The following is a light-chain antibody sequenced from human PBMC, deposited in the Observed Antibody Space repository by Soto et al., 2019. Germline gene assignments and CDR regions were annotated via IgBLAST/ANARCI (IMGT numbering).Light chain of an antibody. J-gene: IGLJ3*02. CDR1: TGAVTSGHY. CDR3: LLSYSGAWV. CDR2: DTS. Sequence: QAVVTQEPSLTVSPGGTVTLTCGSSTGAVTSGHYPSWFQQKPGQAPRTLICDTSNKHTWTPARFSGSLLGGKAALTLSGAQSEDEAEYYCLLSYSGAWVFGGGTKLTVL. V-gene: IGLV7-46*01.